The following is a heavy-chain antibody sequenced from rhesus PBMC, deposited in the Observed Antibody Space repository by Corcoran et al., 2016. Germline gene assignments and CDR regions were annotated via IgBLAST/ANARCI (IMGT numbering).Heavy chain of an antibody. V-gene: IGHV4-165*02. CDR1: GDSISGPY. CDR3: ARWTTVPKYFEL. Sequence: QVQLQESGPGLVKPSETLSITFPVSGDSISGPYCHWIRQPPGKGLEWIGAIGGSSGSTWYNPSLKSRVILSMDTAKNQFSLKLTSVTAADTAVYYCARWTTVPKYFELWGQGALVTVSS. CDR2: IGGSSGST. D-gene: IGHD4-29*01. J-gene: IGHJ1*01.